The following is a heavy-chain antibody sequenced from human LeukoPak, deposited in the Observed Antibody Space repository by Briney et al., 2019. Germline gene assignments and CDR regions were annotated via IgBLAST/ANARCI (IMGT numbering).Heavy chain of an antibody. D-gene: IGHD2-21*02. CDR2: IKQDGSEK. J-gene: IGHJ4*02. V-gene: IGHV3-7*01. CDR3: GRDRYCGGDCYFAY. Sequence: PGGSLRLSCAASGFTFSSYWMSWVRQAPGKGLEWVANIKQDGSEKYYVDSVKGRFTISRDNAKNSLYLQMNSLRAEDTAVYYCGRDRYCGGDCYFAYGGQGTRAPVP. CDR1: GFTFSSYW.